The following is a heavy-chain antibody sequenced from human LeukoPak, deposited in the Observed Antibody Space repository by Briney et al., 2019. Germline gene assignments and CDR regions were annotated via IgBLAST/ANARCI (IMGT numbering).Heavy chain of an antibody. V-gene: IGHV3-53*01. CDR2: IYSGGST. CDR1: GFTVSSNY. CDR3: ARVPPAYLASDAFDI. D-gene: IGHD5-12*01. Sequence: GGSLSLSCAASGFTVSSNYMSWVRQAPGKGLEWVAVIYSGGSTYYADSVKGRFTISRDNSKNTLYLQMNSLRAEDTAVYYCARVPPAYLASDAFDIWGQGTMVTVSS. J-gene: IGHJ3*02.